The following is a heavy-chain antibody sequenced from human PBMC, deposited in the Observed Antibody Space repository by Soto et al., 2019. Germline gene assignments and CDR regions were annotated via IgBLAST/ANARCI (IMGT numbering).Heavy chain of an antibody. D-gene: IGHD4-17*01. CDR3: ARGGYGGNSDLRPPQYYFDY. CDR1: GGSVSSGSYY. CDR2: IYYSGST. J-gene: IGHJ4*02. V-gene: IGHV4-61*01. Sequence: QVQLQESGPGLVKPSETLSLTCTVSGGSVSSGSYYWSWIRQPPGKGLEWIGYIYYSGSTNYNPSLKSRVTIAVDTSKNQFSLKLSSVTAADTAVYYCARGGYGGNSDLRPPQYYFDYWGQGTLVTVSS.